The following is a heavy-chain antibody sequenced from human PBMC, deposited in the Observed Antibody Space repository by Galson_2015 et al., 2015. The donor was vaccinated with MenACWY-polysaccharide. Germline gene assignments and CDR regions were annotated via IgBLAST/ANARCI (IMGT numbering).Heavy chain of an antibody. CDR3: FRVAGGPPYYYYYHMDV. D-gene: IGHD3-16*01. CDR2: IYHSGST. CDR1: GGSISSGGYS. V-gene: IGHV4-30-2*01. Sequence: TLSLTCAVSGGSISSGGYSWSWLRQPAGKGLEWIGYIYHSGSTYYNPSLKSRVTISGDRSKNHFSLTLSSVTAADTAVYYCFRVAGGPPYYYYYHMDVWGKGTTVTVSS. J-gene: IGHJ6*03.